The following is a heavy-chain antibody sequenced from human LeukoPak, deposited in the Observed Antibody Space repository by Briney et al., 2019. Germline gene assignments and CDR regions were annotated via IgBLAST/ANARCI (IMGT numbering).Heavy chain of an antibody. Sequence: GGSLRLSCAASGFTFSSYSMNWLRQAPGKGLEWVAVIWYDGSNKYYADSVKGRFTISRDNSKNTLYLQMNSLRAEDTAVYYCARGRGSTAGLFDYWGQGTLVTVCS. CDR2: IWYDGSNK. V-gene: IGHV3-33*08. CDR3: ARGRGSTAGLFDY. J-gene: IGHJ4*02. D-gene: IGHD5-12*01. CDR1: GFTFSSYS.